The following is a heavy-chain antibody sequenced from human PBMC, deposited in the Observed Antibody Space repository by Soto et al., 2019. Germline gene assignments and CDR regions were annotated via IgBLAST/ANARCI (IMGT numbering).Heavy chain of an antibody. J-gene: IGHJ4*02. CDR3: AKGHSDSYYDFDY. Sequence: EVQLLESGGGLVQPGGSLRLSCAASGFTCSFCAMNWVRQAPGKGLEWVSSIRGSGGDTYYADSVKGRFTISRDYSKNTLHLQMNSLRVEATAVYYCAKGHSDSYYDFDYWGQGTRVTVSS. V-gene: IGHV3-23*01. CDR1: GFTCSFCA. CDR2: IRGSGGDT. D-gene: IGHD3-22*01.